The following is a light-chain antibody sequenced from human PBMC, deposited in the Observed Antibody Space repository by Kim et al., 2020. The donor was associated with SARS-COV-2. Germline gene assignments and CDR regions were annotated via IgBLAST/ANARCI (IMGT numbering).Light chain of an antibody. V-gene: IGLV3-19*01. CDR2: DED. CDR3: NSRDTSGNLVV. Sequence: SSELTQDPAVSVALGQTVRITCQGDSLRSSYASWYQQKPGQAPVLLIYDEDKRPSGIPDRFSGSSSGNTASLTITGPQAEDEADYYCNSRDTSGNLVVFGGGTQLTVL. CDR1: SLRSSY. J-gene: IGLJ2*01.